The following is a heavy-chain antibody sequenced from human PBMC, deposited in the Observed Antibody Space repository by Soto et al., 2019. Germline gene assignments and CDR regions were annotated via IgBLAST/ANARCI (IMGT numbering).Heavy chain of an antibody. D-gene: IGHD3-9*01. V-gene: IGHV4-59*01. J-gene: IGHJ5*02. CDR1: GGSISSYY. CDR2: IYYSGST. CDR3: ARGHILTGYYKPHNWFDP. Sequence: ETLSLTCTVSGGSISSYYWSWIRQPPGKGLEWIGYIYYSGSTNYNPSLKSRVTISVDTSKNQFSLKLSSVTAADTAVYYCARGHILTGYYKPHNWFDPWGQGTLVTVSS.